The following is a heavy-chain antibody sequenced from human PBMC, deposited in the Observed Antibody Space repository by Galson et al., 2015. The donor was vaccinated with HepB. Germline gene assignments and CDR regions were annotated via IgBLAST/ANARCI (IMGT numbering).Heavy chain of an antibody. V-gene: IGHV3-30-3*01. J-gene: IGHJ2*01. CDR2: ISYTGSYI. Sequence: SLRLSCAASGFSFNKFPIHWVRQAPGKGLEWVAVISYTGSYIAYAEFGRGRFTISRDNSKNALYLQMNSLRVEDTALYYCVRPRGAGAGDYQNWHFDLWGRGTLVTVSS. CDR1: GFSFNKFP. CDR3: VRPRGAGAGDYQNWHFDL. D-gene: IGHD4-17*01.